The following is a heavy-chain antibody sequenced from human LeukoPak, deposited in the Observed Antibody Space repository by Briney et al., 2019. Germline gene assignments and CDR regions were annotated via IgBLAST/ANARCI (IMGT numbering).Heavy chain of an antibody. CDR1: GYTFTSYD. CDR2: MNPNSGNT. V-gene: IGHV1-18*01. D-gene: IGHD2-21*02. Sequence: GASVKVSCKASGYTFTSYDINWVRQATGQGLEWMGWMNPNSGNTNYAQKVQGRVTMTADTSTSTAYMELRCLRSDDTAVYYCARNSKVTPDYYYYYMDVWGKGTTVTVSS. CDR3: ARNSKVTPDYYYYYMDV. J-gene: IGHJ6*03.